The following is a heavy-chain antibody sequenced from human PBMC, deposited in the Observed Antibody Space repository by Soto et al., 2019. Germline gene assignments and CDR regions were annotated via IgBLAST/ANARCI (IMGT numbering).Heavy chain of an antibody. CDR1: GFTFSNSA. J-gene: IGHJ6*02. Sequence: LRLSCAASGFTFSNSAFHWFRQAPGKGLEWVAVISHDGSKKYYADSVKGRFTISRDKSESTLYLQINSLRGEDTAVYYCSRDLGYCSSTSCYANYRYYYGLDVWGQGTTVTVSS. CDR3: SRDLGYCSSTSCYANYRYYYGLDV. V-gene: IGHV3-30-3*01. CDR2: ISHDGSKK. D-gene: IGHD2-2*01.